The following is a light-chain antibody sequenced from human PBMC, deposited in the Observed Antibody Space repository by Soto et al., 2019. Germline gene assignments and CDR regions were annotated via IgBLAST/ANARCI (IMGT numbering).Light chain of an antibody. CDR1: SSNIGSNT. CDR2: SNN. V-gene: IGLV1-44*01. J-gene: IGLJ2*01. Sequence: QSVLTQPPSASGTPGQRVTISCSGSSSNIGSNTVNWYQQLPGTAPKLLIYSNNQRPSGVADRFSGSKSGTSASLAISGLQSEDEADYYCAAWDDSLNAVFGGGTKLTVL. CDR3: AAWDDSLNAV.